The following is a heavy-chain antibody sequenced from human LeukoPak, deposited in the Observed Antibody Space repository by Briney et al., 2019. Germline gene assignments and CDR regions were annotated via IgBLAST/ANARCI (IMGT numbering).Heavy chain of an antibody. CDR1: GFTLSSYA. J-gene: IGHJ6*03. Sequence: GGSLRLSCAASGFTLSSYAMSWVRQGPGKGLEWVSAISGSGGSTYYADSVKGRFTISRDNSKNTLYLQMNSLRAEDTAVYYCAKGYCSSTSCLYYYYYMDVWGKGTTVTVSS. CDR3: AKGYCSSTSCLYYYYYMDV. CDR2: ISGSGGST. V-gene: IGHV3-23*01. D-gene: IGHD2-2*01.